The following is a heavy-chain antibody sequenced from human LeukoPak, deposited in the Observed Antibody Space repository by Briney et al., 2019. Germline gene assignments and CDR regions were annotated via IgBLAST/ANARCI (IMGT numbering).Heavy chain of an antibody. CDR1: GFAFGSYW. D-gene: IGHD3-10*01. V-gene: IGHV3-21*01. CDR2: ISSSSSYI. Sequence: GGSLRLSCAASGFAFGSYWMSWVRQAPGKGLEWVSSISSSSSYIYYADSVKGRFTISRDNAKNSLYLQMNSLRAEDTAVYYCAREWDGSGSYYNRPGPSFFDYWGQGTLVTVSS. J-gene: IGHJ4*02. CDR3: AREWDGSGSYYNRPGPSFFDY.